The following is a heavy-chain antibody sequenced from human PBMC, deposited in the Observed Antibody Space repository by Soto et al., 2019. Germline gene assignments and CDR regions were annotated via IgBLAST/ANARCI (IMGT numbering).Heavy chain of an antibody. Sequence: GGSLRLSCAASGFTFSSYEMNWVRQAPGKGLEWVSYISSSGSTIYYADSVKGRFTISRDNPKNTLYLQMNSLRAEDTAVYYCAKDSRAYDFWSGSFFDYWGQGTLVTVSS. CDR1: GFTFSSYE. V-gene: IGHV3-48*03. D-gene: IGHD3-3*01. CDR2: ISSSGSTI. CDR3: AKDSRAYDFWSGSFFDY. J-gene: IGHJ4*02.